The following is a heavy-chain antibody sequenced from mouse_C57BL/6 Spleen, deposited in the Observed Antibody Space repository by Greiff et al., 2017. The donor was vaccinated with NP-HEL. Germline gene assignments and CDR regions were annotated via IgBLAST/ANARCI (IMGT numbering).Heavy chain of an antibody. Sequence: VQLQQSGAELVRPGASVTLSCKASGYTFTDYEMHWVKQTPVHGLEWIGAIDPETGGTAYTQKFKGKAILTADKSSSTAYMELRSLTSEDSAVYYCTKIYYYGSNFDYWGQGTTLTVSS. CDR1: GYTFTDYE. D-gene: IGHD1-1*01. CDR2: IDPETGGT. CDR3: TKIYYYGSNFDY. J-gene: IGHJ2*01. V-gene: IGHV1-15*01.